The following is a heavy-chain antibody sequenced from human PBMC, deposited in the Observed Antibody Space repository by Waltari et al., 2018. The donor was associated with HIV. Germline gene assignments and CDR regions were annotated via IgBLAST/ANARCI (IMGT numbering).Heavy chain of an antibody. J-gene: IGHJ3*01. Sequence: QVHLVESGGGVVQPGRSLRLSCAASGFPFSTHAMHWVRQVPGEGPEWVSLISYDGVKKSYAASVKGRFTISRDNSRNTLDLQMSNLRPEDTAIYFCARDHPFIMFGAFDLWGQGTWVTVSS. CDR2: ISYDGVKK. V-gene: IGHV3-30*15. D-gene: IGHD3-3*01. CDR1: GFPFSTHA. CDR3: ARDHPFIMFGAFDL.